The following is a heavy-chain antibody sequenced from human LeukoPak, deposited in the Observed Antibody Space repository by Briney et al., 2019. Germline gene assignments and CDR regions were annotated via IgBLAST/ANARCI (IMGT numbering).Heavy chain of an antibody. D-gene: IGHD5-24*01. CDR2: TSSSGSTI. CDR1: GFTFSDYY. Sequence: PGGSLRLSCAASGFTFSDYYMSWIRQAPGKGLEXVSYTSSSGSTIYYADSVKGRFTISRDNAKNSLYLQMNSLRAEDTAVYYCARDDGDGYNYDYWGQGTLVTVSS. V-gene: IGHV3-11*01. J-gene: IGHJ4*02. CDR3: ARDDGDGYNYDY.